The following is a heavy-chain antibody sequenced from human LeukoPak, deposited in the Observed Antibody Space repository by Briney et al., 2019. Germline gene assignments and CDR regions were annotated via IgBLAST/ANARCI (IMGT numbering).Heavy chain of an antibody. Sequence: VASVKVSCKASGYTFTGYYMHWVRQAPGQGLEWMGWINPKSGGTNYAQKFQGRVTMTRDTSISTAYMELSRLRSDDTAVYYCARVRDLWFGDFDYWGQGTMVTVSS. V-gene: IGHV1-2*02. J-gene: IGHJ4*02. D-gene: IGHD3-10*01. CDR3: ARVRDLWFGDFDY. CDR2: INPKSGGT. CDR1: GYTFTGYY.